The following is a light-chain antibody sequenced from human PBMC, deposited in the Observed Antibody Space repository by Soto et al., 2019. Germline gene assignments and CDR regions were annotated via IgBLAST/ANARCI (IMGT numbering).Light chain of an antibody. CDR2: DAS. Sequence: EIVLTQSPATLSLSPGERATLSCRASQSVSSYLAWYQQKPGQAPRLLIYDASNRATGIPARFSGSGSGTDLTLTISNLEPEDFAVYCCQQRSNWPPYTFGQETKLEIK. J-gene: IGKJ2*01. CDR1: QSVSSY. V-gene: IGKV3-11*01. CDR3: QQRSNWPPYT.